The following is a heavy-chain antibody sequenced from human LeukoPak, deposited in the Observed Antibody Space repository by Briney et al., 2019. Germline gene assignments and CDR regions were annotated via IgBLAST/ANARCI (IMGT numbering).Heavy chain of an antibody. J-gene: IGHJ6*02. Sequence: QPGGSLRLSCAASGFSISDYYMTWVRQAPGKGLEWVSTIERGTSTLYAGSVKGRFTISRDNTKNTLYLQMNRLRAEDTAVYYCGRGGYDFDAWGPGTTVSVFS. CDR1: GFSISDYY. CDR2: IERGTST. CDR3: GRGGYDFDA. V-gene: IGHV3-66*01. D-gene: IGHD3/OR15-3a*01.